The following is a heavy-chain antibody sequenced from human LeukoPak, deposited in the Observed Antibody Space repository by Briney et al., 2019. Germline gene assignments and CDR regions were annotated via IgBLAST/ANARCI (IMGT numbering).Heavy chain of an antibody. CDR1: GYTFTSYG. J-gene: IGHJ2*01. Sequence: ASVKVSCKASGYTFTSYGISWVRQAPGQGLEWMGWISAYNGNTNYAQKLQGRVTMTRDTSTSTVYMELSSLRSEDTAVYYCARVTGDWPYWYFDLWGRGTLVTVSS. CDR2: ISAYNGNT. D-gene: IGHD7-27*01. V-gene: IGHV1-18*01. CDR3: ARVTGDWPYWYFDL.